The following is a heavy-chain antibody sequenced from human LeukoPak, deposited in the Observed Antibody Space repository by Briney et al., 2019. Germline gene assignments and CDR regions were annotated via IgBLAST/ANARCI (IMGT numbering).Heavy chain of an antibody. CDR1: GFSFGAHA. CDR3: ARGNHIYGDQSLDT. Sequence: PGGSLRLSCVGSGFSFGAHAMHWVRQIPGKGLEWVAVTSFDSRSKHYADSVEGRFTISRDNPKKTLYLQMSDLREEDTAMYFCARGNHIYGDQSLDTWCQGTLLTVSS. J-gene: IGHJ5*02. V-gene: IGHV3-30*04. D-gene: IGHD2-21*02. CDR2: TSFDSRSK.